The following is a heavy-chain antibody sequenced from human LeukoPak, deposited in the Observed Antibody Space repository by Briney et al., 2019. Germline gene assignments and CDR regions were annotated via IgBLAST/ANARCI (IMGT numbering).Heavy chain of an antibody. CDR1: GFTSSDYY. Sequence: GGSLRLSCAASGFTSSDYYMSWIRQAPGKGLEWVSYISSSGSTIYYADSVKGRFTISRDNAKNSLYLQMNSLRAEDTAVYYCASPLTMSNWFDPWGQGTLVTVSS. J-gene: IGHJ5*02. CDR3: ASPLTMSNWFDP. CDR2: ISSSGSTI. V-gene: IGHV3-11*01. D-gene: IGHD3-22*01.